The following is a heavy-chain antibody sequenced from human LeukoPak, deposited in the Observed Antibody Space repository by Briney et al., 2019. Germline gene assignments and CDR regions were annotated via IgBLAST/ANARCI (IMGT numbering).Heavy chain of an antibody. CDR1: GGSISSSNW. Sequence: PSETLSLTCAVSGGSISSSNWWSWVRQPPGKGLEWIGEIYHSGSTNYNPSLKSRVTISVDKSKNQFSLKLSSVTAADTAVYYCASSTPSIAVAGYAFDIWGQGTMVTVSS. D-gene: IGHD6-19*01. V-gene: IGHV4-4*02. CDR2: IYHSGST. CDR3: ASSTPSIAVAGYAFDI. J-gene: IGHJ3*02.